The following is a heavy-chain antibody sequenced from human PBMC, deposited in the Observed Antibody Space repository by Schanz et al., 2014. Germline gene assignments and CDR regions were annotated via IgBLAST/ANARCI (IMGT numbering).Heavy chain of an antibody. CDR2: ISYHGSEK. V-gene: IGHV3-30*18. CDR1: GFTFSTYW. J-gene: IGHJ4*02. D-gene: IGHD6-19*01. CDR3: AKDLAVAGDY. Sequence: VQLVESGGGLVQPGGSLRLSCAASGFTFSTYWMSWVRQAPGKGLEWVAVISYHGSEKYYADSVKGRFTISRDNSKNTLYLQMNSLRAEDTAVYYCAKDLAVAGDYWGQGTLVTVSS.